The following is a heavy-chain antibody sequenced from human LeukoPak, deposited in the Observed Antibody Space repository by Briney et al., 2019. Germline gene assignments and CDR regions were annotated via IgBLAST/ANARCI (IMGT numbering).Heavy chain of an antibody. D-gene: IGHD1-26*01. Sequence: GGSLRLSCAASGFTFSNYWITWVRQAPGKGLEWVANIKQDGSEKYYMDSVKGRFTISRDNAKNSLFLQMNSLRAEDTAVYYSARGDRVGVTTGHFDYWGQGTLVTVSS. V-gene: IGHV3-7*03. CDR2: IKQDGSEK. J-gene: IGHJ4*02. CDR1: GFTFSNYW. CDR3: ARGDRVGVTTGHFDY.